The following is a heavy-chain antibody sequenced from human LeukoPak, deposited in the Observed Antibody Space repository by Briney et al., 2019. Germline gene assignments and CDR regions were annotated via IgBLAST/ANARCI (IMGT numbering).Heavy chain of an antibody. CDR3: VRSSGSLDY. CDR2: TYYRSKWYS. J-gene: IGHJ4*02. CDR1: GDSVSSKSAA. Sequence: SQTLSLTSAISGDSVSSKSAAWNWIRQSPSRGLEWLGRTYYRSKWYSEYAVSVKSRITINPDTSKNQCSLQLRSVTPEDTALYYCVRSSGSLDYWGQGTLVTVSS. V-gene: IGHV6-1*01. D-gene: IGHD1-26*01.